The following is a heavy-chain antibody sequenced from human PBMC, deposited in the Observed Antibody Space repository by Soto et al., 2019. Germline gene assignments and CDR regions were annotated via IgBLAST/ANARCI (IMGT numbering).Heavy chain of an antibody. CDR3: ARSYDLDGMDV. V-gene: IGHV3-74*01. D-gene: IGHD5-12*01. CDR1: GFTFSSYW. CDR2: INSDGSST. J-gene: IGHJ6*02. Sequence: GGSLRLSCAASGFTFSSYWMHWVRQAPGKGLVWVSRINSDGSSTSYAGSVKGRFTISRDNAKNTLYLQMNSLRAEDTAVYYCARSYDLDGMDVWGQGTTVTVSS.